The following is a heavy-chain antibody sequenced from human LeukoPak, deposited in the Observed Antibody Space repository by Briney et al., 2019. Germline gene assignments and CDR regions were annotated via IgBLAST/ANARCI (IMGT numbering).Heavy chain of an antibody. CDR3: VRGGPSTWS. V-gene: IGHV3-74*01. D-gene: IGHD2-15*01. CDR2: ITHDGSDT. Sequence: GRSLRLSCAASGFTFKLYWMHWVRQVPGRGPVWVSRITHDGSDTIYADSVRGRFTISRDDAKNTLYLQMNNLRAEDTAVYYCVRGGPSTWSWGQGTLVTVSS. J-gene: IGHJ5*02. CDR1: GFTFKLYW.